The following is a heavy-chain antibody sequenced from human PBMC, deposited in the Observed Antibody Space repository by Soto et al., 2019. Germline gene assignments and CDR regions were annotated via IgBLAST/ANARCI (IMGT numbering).Heavy chain of an antibody. CDR3: AKPYSGSPPKNFDY. J-gene: IGHJ4*01. CDR2: ISYDGSNK. D-gene: IGHD1-26*01. V-gene: IGHV3-30*18. Sequence: LRLSCVASGFSFSIYGMYWVRQAPGKGLEWVAAISYDGSNKYYVDSVRGRFTISRDNSKNTVYLQMNSLRAEDTAVYYCAKPYSGSPPKNFDYWGQGTLVTVSS. CDR1: GFSFSIYG.